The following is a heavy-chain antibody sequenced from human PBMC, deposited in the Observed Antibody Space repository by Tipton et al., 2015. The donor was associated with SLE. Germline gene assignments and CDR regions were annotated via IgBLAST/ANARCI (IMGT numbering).Heavy chain of an antibody. CDR2: TYYSGST. V-gene: IGHV4-31*03. J-gene: IGHJ2*01. CDR3: AGGGRIAVVKGWYFDL. CDR1: GGSLSSGGYY. D-gene: IGHD6-19*01. Sequence: TLSLTCTVSGGSLSSGGYYWSCIRPLPGKGLEWSGYTYYSGSTYYNPSLTSRVTISVDTSKNQFSLQLSSVTAADTAVYYCAGGGRIAVVKGWYFDLWGRGTLVTVSS.